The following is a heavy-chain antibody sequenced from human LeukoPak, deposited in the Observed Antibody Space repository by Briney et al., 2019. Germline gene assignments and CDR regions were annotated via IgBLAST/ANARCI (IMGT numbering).Heavy chain of an antibody. Sequence: PSETLSLTCTVSGGSIGSYYWSWIRQPPGKGLEWIGHISYSGSTNYNPSLKSRVTISVDTSKNQFSLKLSSVTAADTAVYYCARGGSGYALNWFAPWGQGTLVTVSS. D-gene: IGHD5-12*01. CDR2: ISYSGST. J-gene: IGHJ5*02. CDR1: GGSIGSYY. CDR3: ARGGSGYALNWFAP. V-gene: IGHV4-59*01.